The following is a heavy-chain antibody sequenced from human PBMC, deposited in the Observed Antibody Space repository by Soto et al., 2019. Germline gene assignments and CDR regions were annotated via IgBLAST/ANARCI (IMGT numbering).Heavy chain of an antibody. Sequence: GALRLSCEGSGFNFRNFNMIWVRQAPGKGLEWVSSVSGSSSYIYYADSVKGRFTVSRDNANNLVFLQMNGLRPEDTAMYYCARDLRGHYGPWGQGTMVTV. D-gene: IGHD4-17*01. CDR3: ARDLRGHYGP. CDR2: VSGSSSYI. CDR1: GFNFRNFN. V-gene: IGHV3-21*06. J-gene: IGHJ3*01.